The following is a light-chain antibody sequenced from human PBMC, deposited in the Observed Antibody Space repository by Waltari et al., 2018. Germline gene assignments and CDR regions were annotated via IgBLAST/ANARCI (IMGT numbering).Light chain of an antibody. CDR3: ASWDDSLSGSWV. CDR1: RPHILTNY. J-gene: IGLJ3*02. V-gene: IGLV1-47*01. Sequence: QSALTQPPSVSGAPGQRVTISCSGRRPHILTNYCYWYRHLPAAAPTPLMFKHNDRPPGVPDRFSGSKSGTSASLVISGLRSEDEAEYYCASWDDSLSGSWVFGGGTKLTVL. CDR2: KHN.